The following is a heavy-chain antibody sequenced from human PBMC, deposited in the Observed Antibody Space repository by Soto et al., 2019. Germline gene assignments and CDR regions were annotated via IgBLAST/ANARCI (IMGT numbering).Heavy chain of an antibody. Sequence: SETLSLTCTVSGGSISSYYWSWIRQPPGKGLEWIGYIYYSGSTNYNPSLKSRVTISVDTSKNQFSLKLSSVTAADTAVYYCARGDYDFWGGYPLYYFDYWGQGTLVTVSS. D-gene: IGHD3-3*01. CDR2: IYYSGST. CDR1: GGSISSYY. J-gene: IGHJ4*02. V-gene: IGHV4-59*01. CDR3: ARGDYDFWGGYPLYYFDY.